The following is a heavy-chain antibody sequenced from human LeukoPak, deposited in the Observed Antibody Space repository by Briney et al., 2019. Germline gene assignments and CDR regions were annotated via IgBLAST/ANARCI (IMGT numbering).Heavy chain of an antibody. CDR2: MSAYNGNT. CDR3: ARSGSSGWYVNWFDP. D-gene: IGHD6-19*01. Sequence: ASVKVSCKASGYTFTSYGISWVRQAPGQGFEWMGWMSAYNGNTNYPQKLQGRLTMTTYTSKSTGYMAVKCLRSDDTAVYYCARSGSSGWYVNWFDPWGQGTLVTVSS. V-gene: IGHV1-18*01. J-gene: IGHJ5*02. CDR1: GYTFTSYG.